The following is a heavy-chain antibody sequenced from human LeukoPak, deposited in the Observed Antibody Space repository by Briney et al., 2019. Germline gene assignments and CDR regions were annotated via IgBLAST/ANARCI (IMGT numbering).Heavy chain of an antibody. Sequence: ASVKVSCKASGYTFTSYYMHWVRQAPGQGLEWMGIINPSGGSTSYAQKFQGRVTMTRDMSTSTVYMELSSLRAEDTAVYYCARDPGHYDSSGYYYVGYFDYWGQGTLVTVSS. CDR3: ARDPGHYDSSGYYYVGYFDY. CDR2: INPSGGST. CDR1: GYTFTSYY. V-gene: IGHV1-46*01. J-gene: IGHJ4*02. D-gene: IGHD3-22*01.